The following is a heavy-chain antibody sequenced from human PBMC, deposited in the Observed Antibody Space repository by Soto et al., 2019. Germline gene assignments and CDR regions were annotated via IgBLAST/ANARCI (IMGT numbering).Heavy chain of an antibody. Sequence: EVQLVQSGAEVKKPGESLKISCKGSGYSFTNYWITWVRQMPGKGLEWMGSIYPSDSDTRYSPSFQGQVTLSADKSISAAYLQWSSLKASDTAIYYCARWEAHYDSYYFDYWGQGTLVTVSS. CDR1: GYSFTNYW. CDR3: ARWEAHYDSYYFDY. CDR2: IYPSDSDT. D-gene: IGHD3-22*01. J-gene: IGHJ4*02. V-gene: IGHV5-51*01.